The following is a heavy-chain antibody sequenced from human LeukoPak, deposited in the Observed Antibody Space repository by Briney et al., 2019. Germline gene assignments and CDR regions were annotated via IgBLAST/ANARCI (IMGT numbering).Heavy chain of an antibody. V-gene: IGHV3-21*04. CDR1: GFTFRTYG. CDR2: ISSSGSYI. D-gene: IGHD2-2*01. Sequence: GGSLRLSCAASGFTFRTYGMNWVRQAPGKGLEWVSFISSSGSYIYYADSVKGRFTISRDNAKNTPYLQMNSLRAEDTAVYYCASSLYSTGWSLNSGSFGIWGQGTMVTVSS. CDR3: ASSLYSTGWSLNSGSFGI. J-gene: IGHJ3*02.